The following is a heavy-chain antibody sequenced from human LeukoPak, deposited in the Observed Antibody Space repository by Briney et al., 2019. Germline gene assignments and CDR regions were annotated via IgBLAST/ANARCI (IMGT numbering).Heavy chain of an antibody. J-gene: IGHJ4*02. Sequence: GGSLRLSCAASGFTFSSYAMSWVRQAPGKGLEWVSTISGSGDSTFYAASVKGRFTISRDNSKNTLYLRMNSLRAEDTAVYYCAKIRSGWDFDYWGQGTLVTVSS. V-gene: IGHV3-23*01. CDR3: AKIRSGWDFDY. CDR1: GFTFSSYA. D-gene: IGHD6-19*01. CDR2: ISGSGDST.